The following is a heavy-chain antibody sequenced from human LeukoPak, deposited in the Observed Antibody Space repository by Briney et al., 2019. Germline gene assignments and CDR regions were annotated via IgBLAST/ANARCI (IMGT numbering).Heavy chain of an antibody. Sequence: PSETLSLTCTVSGGSISSSSYYWGWIRQPPGRGREWFGSIYYSGSTYYNPSLKSRVTISVDTSKNQFSLKLSSVTAADTAVYYCARHVEDTAMAFSDYWGQGTLVTVSS. CDR2: IYYSGST. D-gene: IGHD5-18*01. V-gene: IGHV4-39*01. J-gene: IGHJ4*02. CDR3: ARHVEDTAMAFSDY. CDR1: GGSISSSSYY.